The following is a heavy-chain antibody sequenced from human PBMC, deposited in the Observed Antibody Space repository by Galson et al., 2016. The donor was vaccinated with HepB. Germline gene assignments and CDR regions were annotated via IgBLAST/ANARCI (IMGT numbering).Heavy chain of an antibody. J-gene: IGHJ4*02. CDR3: ARTVSIAAAGGADY. V-gene: IGHV5-51*01. D-gene: IGHD6-13*01. CDR1: GYSFTTYW. Sequence: QSGAEVKKPGESLKISCKGSGYSFTTYWIGWVRQMPGKGLEWMGMIYPGDSDTRYGPSFQGQVTISADQSINTAYLQWSSLKASDTATYYCARTVSIAAAGGADYWGQGTLVTVSS. CDR2: IYPGDSDT.